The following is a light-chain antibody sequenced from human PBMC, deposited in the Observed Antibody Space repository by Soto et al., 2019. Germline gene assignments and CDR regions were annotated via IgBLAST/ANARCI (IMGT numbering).Light chain of an antibody. Sequence: QSALTQPASVSGSPGRSITISCTGTSSDIGGYNYVSWYQQHPGKAPKLMIYDVSNRPSGVSNRFSGSKSGNTASLTISGLQAEDEADFYCTSYTSNSTLVFGTGTKVTVL. V-gene: IGLV2-14*01. CDR3: TSYTSNSTLV. CDR1: SSDIGGYNY. CDR2: DVS. J-gene: IGLJ1*01.